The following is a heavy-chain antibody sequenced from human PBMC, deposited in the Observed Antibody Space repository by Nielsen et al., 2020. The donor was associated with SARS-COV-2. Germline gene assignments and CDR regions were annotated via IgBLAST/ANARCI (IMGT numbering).Heavy chain of an antibody. J-gene: IGHJ6*03. V-gene: IGHV3-33*05. D-gene: IGHD3-3*01. CDR2: ISYDGSNK. CDR3: ARGGIHTIFGVSYYYYYMDV. Sequence: VRQAPGKGLEWVAVISYDGSNKYYADSVKGRFTISRDNSKNTLYLQMNSLRAEDTAVYYCARGGIHTIFGVSYYYYYMDVWGKGTTVTVSS.